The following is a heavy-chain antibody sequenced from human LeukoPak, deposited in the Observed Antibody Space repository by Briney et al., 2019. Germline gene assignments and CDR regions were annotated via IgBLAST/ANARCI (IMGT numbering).Heavy chain of an antibody. CDR3: ARSSGYYYADDAFDI. V-gene: IGHV4-59*01. CDR2: IYYSGST. Sequence: SETLSLTCTVSGGSISNYYWSWIRQPPGRGLEWIGYIYYSGSTNYNPSLKSRVTISVHTSKNQFSLRLSSVTAADTAVYYCARSSGYYYADDAFDIWGQGTMVTVSS. CDR1: GGSISNYY. J-gene: IGHJ3*02. D-gene: IGHD3-22*01.